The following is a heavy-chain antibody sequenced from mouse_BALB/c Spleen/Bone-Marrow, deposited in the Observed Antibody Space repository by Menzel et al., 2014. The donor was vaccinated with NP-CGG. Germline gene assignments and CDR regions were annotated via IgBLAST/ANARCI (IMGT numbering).Heavy chain of an antibody. J-gene: IGHJ3*01. CDR3: ARGSKVRRRAWFAY. Sequence: EVKLMESGGGLVQPGGSLKLSCAASGFTFSSYGMSWVRQTPDKRLELVATINSNGGSTYYPDSVKGRFTISRDNAKNTLYLQMSSLKSEDTAMYYCARGSKVRRRAWFAYWGQGTLVTVSA. D-gene: IGHD2-14*01. CDR2: INSNGGST. CDR1: GFTFSSYG. V-gene: IGHV5-6-3*01.